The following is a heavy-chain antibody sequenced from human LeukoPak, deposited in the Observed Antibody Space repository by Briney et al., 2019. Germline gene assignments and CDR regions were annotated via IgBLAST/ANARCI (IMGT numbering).Heavy chain of an antibody. V-gene: IGHV3-23*01. CDR3: AKLSRVVDYQPLDS. J-gene: IGHJ4*02. CDR2: ISGTGDTT. Sequence: GGSLRLSCAASELTFATYAMTWVRQAPGKGLEWVSTISGTGDTTYYADSVKGRFTISRDSSRNTLSLEMNSLGAEDTAVYYCAKLSRVVDYQPLDSWGQGTLVSISS. CDR1: ELTFATYA. D-gene: IGHD2-2*01.